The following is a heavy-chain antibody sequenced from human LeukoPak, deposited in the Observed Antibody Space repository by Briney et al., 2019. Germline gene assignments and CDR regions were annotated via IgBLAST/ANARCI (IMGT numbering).Heavy chain of an antibody. CDR2: ISGSGGST. Sequence: GGSLRLSCAASGFTFSTYWMSWVRQAPGKGLEWVSAISGSGGSTYYADSVKGRFTISRDNSKNTLYLQMNSLRAEDTAVYYCANGRDGSPCGYWGQGTLVTVSS. V-gene: IGHV3-23*01. J-gene: IGHJ1*01. CDR1: GFTFSTYW. CDR3: ANGRDGSPCGY. D-gene: IGHD5-24*01.